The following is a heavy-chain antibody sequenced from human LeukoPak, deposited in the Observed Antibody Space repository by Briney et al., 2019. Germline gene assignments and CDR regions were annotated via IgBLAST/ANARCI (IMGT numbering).Heavy chain of an antibody. J-gene: IGHJ4*02. D-gene: IGHD6-13*01. CDR3: TGSWYPYYFDY. CDR2: ISSSSSYI. Sequence: GSLRLSCAASGFTFSSYSMNWVRQAPGKGLEWVSSISSSSSYIYYADSVKGRFTISRDNAKNSLYLQMNSLRAEDTAVYYCTGSWYPYYFDYWGQGTLVTVSS. V-gene: IGHV3-21*01. CDR1: GFTFSSYS.